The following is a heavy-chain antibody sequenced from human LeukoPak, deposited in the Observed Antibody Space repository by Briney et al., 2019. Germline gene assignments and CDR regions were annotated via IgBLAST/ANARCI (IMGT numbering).Heavy chain of an antibody. CDR1: GGSISSYY. V-gene: IGHV4-59*01. CDR3: ARVEVGATPHQLYYYYYMDV. J-gene: IGHJ6*03. Sequence: PSETLSLTCTASGGSISSYYWSWIRQPPGKGLEWIGYIYYSGSTNYNPSLKSRVTISVDTSKNQFSLKLSSVTAADTAVYYCARVEVGATPHQLYYYYYMDVWGKGTTVAVSS. D-gene: IGHD1-26*01. CDR2: IYYSGST.